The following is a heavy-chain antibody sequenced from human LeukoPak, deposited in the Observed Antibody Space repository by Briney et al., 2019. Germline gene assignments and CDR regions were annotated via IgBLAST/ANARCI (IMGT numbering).Heavy chain of an antibody. J-gene: IGHJ4*02. V-gene: IGHV3-7*03. CDR3: ARGERYFDWLFDY. D-gene: IGHD3-9*01. Sequence: GGSLRLSCAASGFTFSSYWMSWVRQAPGKGLEWVANIKQDGSEKYYVDSVKGRFTIFRDNAKNSLYLQMNSLRAEDTAVYYCARGERYFDWLFDYWGQGTLVTVSS. CDR2: IKQDGSEK. CDR1: GFTFSSYW.